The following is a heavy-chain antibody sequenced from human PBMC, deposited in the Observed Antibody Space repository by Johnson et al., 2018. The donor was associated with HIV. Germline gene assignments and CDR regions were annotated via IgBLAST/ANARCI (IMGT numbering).Heavy chain of an antibody. CDR1: GFTFDDYG. V-gene: IGHV3-20*04. J-gene: IGHJ3*02. Sequence: VQLVESGGGVVRPGGSLRLSCAASGFTFDDYGMSWVRQVPGKGLEWVSGINWNGGSIGYAESVKGRFTISRDNSKNTLYLQMNSLRAEDTAVYYCARDKCSGGSCYDDDVFDWFNAYDAFDIWGQGTMVTVSS. D-gene: IGHD2-15*01. CDR2: INWNGGSI. CDR3: ARDKCSGGSCYDDDVFDWFNAYDAFDI.